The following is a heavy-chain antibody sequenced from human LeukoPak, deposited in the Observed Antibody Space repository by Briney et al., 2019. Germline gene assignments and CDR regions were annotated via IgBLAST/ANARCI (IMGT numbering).Heavy chain of an antibody. J-gene: IGHJ4*02. CDR2: IYPGDSDT. CDR3: ARRGTTFDY. Sequence: GGPLQISCQGSGSTFTTYSSGGARQLPGKGLEWMGIIYPGDSDTSDSPSSQGQVTISADKTISTAYLQWSSLKASDTAMYYCARRGTTFDYWGQGTLVTVSS. CDR1: GSTFTTYS. D-gene: IGHD2/OR15-2a*01. V-gene: IGHV5-51*01.